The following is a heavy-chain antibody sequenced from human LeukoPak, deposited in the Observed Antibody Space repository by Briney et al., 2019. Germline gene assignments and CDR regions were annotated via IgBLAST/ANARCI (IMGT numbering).Heavy chain of an antibody. D-gene: IGHD4-17*01. Sequence: GGSLRLSCAASGFTFSSYSMNWVRQAPGKGLEWVSSISSSSSYIYYADSVKGRFAISRDNAQNSLYLQMSSLRAEDTAVYYCARVTDDYGDHYYGLDVWGQGTTVTVSS. CDR1: GFTFSSYS. CDR2: ISSSSSYI. J-gene: IGHJ6*02. V-gene: IGHV3-21*01. CDR3: ARVTDDYGDHYYGLDV.